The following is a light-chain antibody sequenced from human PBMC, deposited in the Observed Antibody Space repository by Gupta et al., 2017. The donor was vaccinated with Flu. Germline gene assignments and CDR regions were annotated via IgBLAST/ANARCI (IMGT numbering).Light chain of an antibody. CDR2: QVT. J-gene: IGLJ1*01. Sequence: QSALTQPASVSGSPRQSITISCTGTSSDIGISNFVSWYQQHPDKAPKLLIYQVTNRPSGVSHRFSGSKSGYTASLTISGLQVEDEADYYCKSYTSSSPFVFGTGTKVTVL. V-gene: IGLV2-14*01. CDR1: SSDIGISNF. CDR3: KSYTSSSPFV.